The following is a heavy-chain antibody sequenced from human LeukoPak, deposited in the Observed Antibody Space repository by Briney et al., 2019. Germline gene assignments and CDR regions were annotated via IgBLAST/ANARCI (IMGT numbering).Heavy chain of an antibody. Sequence: GGSLRLSCAASGFTFSNYEMNWVRQAPGKGLQWISFIDTSGTNAYSADSVKGRFTISRDNAKSSLYLQMNSLRVEDTAVYYCARDAGNSGYDLLDFWGQGTLVTVSS. CDR1: GFTFSNYE. CDR3: ARDAGNSGYDLLDF. V-gene: IGHV3-48*03. J-gene: IGHJ4*02. D-gene: IGHD5-12*01. CDR2: IDTSGTNA.